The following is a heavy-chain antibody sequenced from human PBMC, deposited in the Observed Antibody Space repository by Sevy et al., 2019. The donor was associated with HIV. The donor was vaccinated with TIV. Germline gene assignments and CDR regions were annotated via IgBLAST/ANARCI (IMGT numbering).Heavy chain of an antibody. CDR1: GFVFGDYD. CDR3: VAEPPSGGHGNYHYGLDL. D-gene: IGHD3-16*01. V-gene: IGHV3-30*03. Sequence: GGSLRLSCTVSGFVFGDYDMHWVSQAPGKGLEWVSLILDRGDQTFYGESVKGRSTISRDNAKNTLYLQMSRLMHEDTAVYYCVAEPPSGGHGNYHYGLDLWGQGTTVTVSS. J-gene: IGHJ6*02. CDR2: ILDRGDQT.